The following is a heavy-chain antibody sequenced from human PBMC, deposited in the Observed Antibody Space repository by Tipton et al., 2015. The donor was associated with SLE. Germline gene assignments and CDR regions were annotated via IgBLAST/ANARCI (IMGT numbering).Heavy chain of an antibody. V-gene: IGHV4-39*01. D-gene: IGHD5-24*01. CDR1: NGSLRSGSHY. CDR3: ASREMAQTWGAFDV. CDR2: IYYTGLS. Sequence: TLSLTCTVSNGSLRSGSHYWARIRQPPGKGLEWLGNIYYTGLSSYNPSLNSRVIISIDTSKKTFSLKLSSVTAADTAVYFCASREMAQTWGAFDVWGQGTLVTVSS. J-gene: IGHJ4*02.